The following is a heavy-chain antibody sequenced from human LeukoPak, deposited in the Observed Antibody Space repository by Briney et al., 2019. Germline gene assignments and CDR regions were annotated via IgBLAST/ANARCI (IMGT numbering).Heavy chain of an antibody. Sequence: PSETLSLTCAVYGGSFSGYYWSWIRQPPGKGLEWIGEINHSGSTNHNPSLKSRVTISVDTSKNQFSLKLSSVTAADTAVYYCARDKLTTNSYGYYYFDYWGQGTLVTVSS. V-gene: IGHV4-34*01. CDR1: GGSFSGYY. J-gene: IGHJ4*02. CDR2: INHSGST. D-gene: IGHD5-18*01. CDR3: ARDKLTTNSYGYYYFDY.